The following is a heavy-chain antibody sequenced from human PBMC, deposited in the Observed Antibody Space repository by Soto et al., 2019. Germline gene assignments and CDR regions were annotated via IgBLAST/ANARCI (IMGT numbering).Heavy chain of an antibody. CDR3: ARDPNYYDSSDDYYYGMDV. Sequence: QVQLVQSGAEVKKPGSSVKVSCKASGGTFSSYAISWVRQAPGQGLEWMGGIIPIFGTANYAQKFQGRVTITADESTSTAYIELSSLRSEDTAVYYCARDPNYYDSSDDYYYGMDVWPRDHGHRLL. D-gene: IGHD3-22*01. CDR1: GGTFSSYA. V-gene: IGHV1-69*12. J-gene: IGHJ6*02. CDR2: IIPIFGTA.